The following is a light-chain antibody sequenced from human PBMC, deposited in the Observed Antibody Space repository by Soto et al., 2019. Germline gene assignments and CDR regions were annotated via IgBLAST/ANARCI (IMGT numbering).Light chain of an antibody. CDR2: DVS. CDR3: QQYNNWPPNT. CDR1: QSISRN. Sequence: EVVMTQSPGTLSVSPGERATLSCRASQSISRNLAWYQQKPGRAPRLLIYDVSTRATGVPARFSGSGSETDFTLTISSLQSEDFAGYYCQQYNNWPPNTFGQGTKLEIK. J-gene: IGKJ2*01. V-gene: IGKV3-15*01.